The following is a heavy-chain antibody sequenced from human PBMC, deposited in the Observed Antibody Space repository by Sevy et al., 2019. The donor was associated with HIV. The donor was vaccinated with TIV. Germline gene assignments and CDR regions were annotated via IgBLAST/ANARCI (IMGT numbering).Heavy chain of an antibody. Sequence: GESLKISCKGSGYRFADYWIGWVRQMPGKGLEYMGIIYPGDSDTRYSPPFQGQVTISVDKSISTAYLQWGSLKASDTAIYYCARGARGTLPSYYYYTLNVWGQGTTVTVSS. CDR2: IYPGDSDT. V-gene: IGHV5-51*01. D-gene: IGHD1-1*01. CDR1: GYRFADYW. CDR3: ARGARGTLPSYYYYTLNV. J-gene: IGHJ6*02.